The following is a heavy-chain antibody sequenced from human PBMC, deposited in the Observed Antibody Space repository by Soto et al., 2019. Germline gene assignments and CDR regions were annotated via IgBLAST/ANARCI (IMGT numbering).Heavy chain of an antibody. Sequence: QVQLVESGGGVVQPGRSLRLSCAASGFTFSSYGMHWVRQAPGKGLEWVAVISYDGSNKYYADSVKGRFTISRDNSKNTLYLQMNSLRAEDTAVYYCAKDRPGDFDYWVQGTLVTVSS. CDR3: AKDRPGDFDY. V-gene: IGHV3-30*18. CDR1: GFTFSSYG. J-gene: IGHJ4*02. CDR2: ISYDGSNK.